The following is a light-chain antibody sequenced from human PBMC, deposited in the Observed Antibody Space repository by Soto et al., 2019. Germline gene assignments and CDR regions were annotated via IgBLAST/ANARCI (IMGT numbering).Light chain of an antibody. J-gene: IGKJ3*01. CDR2: NTS. Sequence: DIQIPQSQSSVSASVGDRVTITCRARQVISSCLGWYQQEPGKAPRVLIFNTSKLQSGGPSRFSVSGSGTNYSLTINSLQPEDFATYYCQEDNSFPLVTFVPGTKVEIK. V-gene: IGKV1-12*01. CDR1: QVISSC. CDR3: QEDNSFPLVT.